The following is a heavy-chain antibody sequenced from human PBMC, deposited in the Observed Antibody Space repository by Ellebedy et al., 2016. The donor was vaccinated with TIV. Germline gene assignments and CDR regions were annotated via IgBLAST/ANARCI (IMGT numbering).Heavy chain of an antibody. CDR1: GFTFSSYC. Sequence: GESLKISXAASGFTFSSYCMNWVRQAPGKGLEWVSSISSSSSYIYYADSVKGRFTISRDNAKNSLYLQMNSLRAEDTAVYYCARAGYDYWGQGTLVTVSS. V-gene: IGHV3-21*01. CDR3: ARAGYDY. D-gene: IGHD6-13*01. J-gene: IGHJ4*02. CDR2: ISSSSSYI.